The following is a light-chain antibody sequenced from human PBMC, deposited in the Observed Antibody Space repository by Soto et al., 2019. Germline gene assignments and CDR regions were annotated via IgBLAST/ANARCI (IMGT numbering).Light chain of an antibody. CDR3: ATWDNTLRCGV. Sequence: SVLTQPPSVSAAPGQRVTISCSGSNSNIGNNHVSWYQQVPGTAPKLLIYDTNKRPSGIPDRFSGSKSGTAATLGITGLQTGDEADYYCATWDNTLRCGVFGGGTKLTVL. V-gene: IGLV1-51*01. J-gene: IGLJ3*02. CDR2: DTN. CDR1: NSNIGNNH.